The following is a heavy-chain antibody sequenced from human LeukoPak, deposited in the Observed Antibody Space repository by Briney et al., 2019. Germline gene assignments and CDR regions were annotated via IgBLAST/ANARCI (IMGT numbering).Heavy chain of an antibody. Sequence: SVKGRFTISRDNAKNSLYLQMNSLRAEDTAVYYCARVRTGHAFDIWGQGTMVTVSS. V-gene: IGHV3-21*01. CDR3: ARVRTGHAFDI. J-gene: IGHJ3*02. D-gene: IGHD4-17*01.